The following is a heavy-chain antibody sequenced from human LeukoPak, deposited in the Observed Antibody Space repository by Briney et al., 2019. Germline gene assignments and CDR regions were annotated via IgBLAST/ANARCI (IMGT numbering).Heavy chain of an antibody. Sequence: TGGSLRLSCAASGFTFSLYWMHWVRQTPGKGLVWVSRLNSDGSITTYADSVKGRFTISRDNAKNTLYLQMNSLRAEDTALYYCVRVYCGGDCYTDFWGQGTLVTVSS. CDR3: VRVYCGGDCYTDF. D-gene: IGHD2-21*02. J-gene: IGHJ4*02. V-gene: IGHV3-74*01. CDR1: GFTFSLYW. CDR2: LNSDGSIT.